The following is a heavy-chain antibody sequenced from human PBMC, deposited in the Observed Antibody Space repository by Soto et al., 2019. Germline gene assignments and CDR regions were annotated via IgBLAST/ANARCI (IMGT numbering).Heavy chain of an antibody. J-gene: IGHJ4*02. V-gene: IGHV4-38-2*01. CDR1: DYSISSDYY. CDR3: ARQGYDLLTTSLGASFDY. D-gene: IGHD3-9*01. CDR2: IYHSGST. Sequence: SETLSLTCAISDYSISSDYYWGWIRQPPGKGLEWLGTIYHSGSTYYNPSLKSRVTISVDTSKHQFSLRLSSVTATDTAVYYCARQGYDLLTTSLGASFDYWDQGTLVTVSS.